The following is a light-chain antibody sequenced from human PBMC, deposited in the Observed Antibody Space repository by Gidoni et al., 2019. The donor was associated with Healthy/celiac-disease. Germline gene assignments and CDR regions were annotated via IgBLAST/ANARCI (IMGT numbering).Light chain of an antibody. V-gene: IGKV3-20*01. CDR3: QQYGSSPWT. CDR1: QSASSSY. CDR2: GAS. Sequence: EIVLTQSPGTLSLSPGERATLSCRASQSASSSYLAWYQQKPGQAPRLLIYGASSRATCIPDRFSGSGSGTDFTLTISRLEPEDFAVYYCQQYGSSPWTFGQGTKVEIK. J-gene: IGKJ1*01.